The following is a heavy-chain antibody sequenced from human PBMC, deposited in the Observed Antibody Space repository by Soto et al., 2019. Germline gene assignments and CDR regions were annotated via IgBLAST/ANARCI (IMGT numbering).Heavy chain of an antibody. D-gene: IGHD3-3*01. CDR2: ISTYNGNT. V-gene: IGHV1-18*01. CDR3: ARDLEIMSAEWPALDY. Sequence: QVQLVQSGAEVKKPGASVKVSCKASGYTFTSYGISWVRQAPGQGLEWMGWISTYNGNTNYAQKLQGRVTMTTDTSTSTAYMELRSLRSDDTAVYYCARDLEIMSAEWPALDYWGQGTLVTVSS. J-gene: IGHJ4*02. CDR1: GYTFTSYG.